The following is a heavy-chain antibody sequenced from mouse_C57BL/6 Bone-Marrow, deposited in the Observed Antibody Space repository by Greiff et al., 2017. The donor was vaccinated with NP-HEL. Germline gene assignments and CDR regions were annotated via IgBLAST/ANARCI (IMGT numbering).Heavy chain of an antibody. CDR3: TKTAQATFPFTFDY. CDR1: GFNIKDDY. V-gene: IGHV14-4*01. Sequence: EVQLQQSGAELVRPGASVKLSCTASGFNIKDDYMHWVKPRPEQGLEWIGWIDPENGDTEYASKFQGKATITADTSSNTAYLQLSSLTSEDTAVYYCTKTAQATFPFTFDYWGQGTTLTVSS. J-gene: IGHJ2*01. D-gene: IGHD3-2*02. CDR2: IDPENGDT.